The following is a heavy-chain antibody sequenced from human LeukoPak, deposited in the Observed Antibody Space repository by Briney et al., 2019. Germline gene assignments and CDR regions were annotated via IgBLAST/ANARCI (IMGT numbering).Heavy chain of an antibody. Sequence: PGGSLRLSCAASEFTFSSYWMHWVRQAPGKGLVWVSRINSDGSSTSYADSVKGRFTISRDNAKNTLYLQMNSLRAEDTAVYYCARVYYYDSSGRWDFDYWGQGTLVTVSS. CDR1: EFTFSSYW. D-gene: IGHD3-22*01. V-gene: IGHV3-74*01. CDR2: INSDGSST. J-gene: IGHJ4*02. CDR3: ARVYYYDSSGRWDFDY.